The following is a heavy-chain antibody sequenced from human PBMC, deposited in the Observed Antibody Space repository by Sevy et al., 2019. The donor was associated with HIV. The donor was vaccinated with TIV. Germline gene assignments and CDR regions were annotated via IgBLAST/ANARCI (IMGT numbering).Heavy chain of an antibody. CDR3: AREPIQLWLNYYYYYGMDV. CDR2: ISSSGSTI. Sequence: GGSLRLSCAASGFTFSSYEMNWVRQAPGKGLEWVSYISSSGSTIYYADSVKGRFTISRDNATNSLYLQMNSLRAEDTAVYYCAREPIQLWLNYYYYYGMDVWGQGTTVTVSS. V-gene: IGHV3-48*03. D-gene: IGHD5-18*01. J-gene: IGHJ6*02. CDR1: GFTFSSYE.